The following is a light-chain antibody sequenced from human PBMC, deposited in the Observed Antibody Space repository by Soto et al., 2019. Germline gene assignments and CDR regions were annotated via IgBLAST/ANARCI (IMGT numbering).Light chain of an antibody. V-gene: IGKV3-20*01. CDR3: QHYGRSPT. CDR1: EIINSGY. J-gene: IGKJ1*01. Sequence: EIGMTQSPATLSVSPGERATLSCRASEIINSGYLAWYQHQPGQAPRLLFYAASSRAMGVPDRFTGSGSGTDFTLTINRLEPEDFAVYYCQHYGRSPTFGPGTKAAIK. CDR2: AAS.